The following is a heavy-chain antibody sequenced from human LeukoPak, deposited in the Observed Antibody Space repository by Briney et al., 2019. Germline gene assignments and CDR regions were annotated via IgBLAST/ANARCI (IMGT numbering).Heavy chain of an antibody. CDR3: ARNRGDTAIDY. D-gene: IGHD5-18*01. CDR1: GYTLTSYD. V-gene: IGHV1-8*01. J-gene: IGHJ4*02. CDR2: MNPNSGNT. Sequence: GASVKVSCEASGYTLTSYDINWVRQATGQGLEWMGWMNPNSGNTGYAQKLQGRVTMTRNTSISTAYMELSSLRSEDTAVYYCARNRGDTAIDYWGQGTLVTVSS.